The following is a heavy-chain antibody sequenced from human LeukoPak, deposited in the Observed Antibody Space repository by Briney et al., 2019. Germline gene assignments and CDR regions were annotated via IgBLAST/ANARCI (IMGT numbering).Heavy chain of an antibody. V-gene: IGHV3-73*01. CDR1: GFTFSRSA. Sequence: PGGSLRLSCAASGFTFSRSAIRWLRQASGHGLESFARIRSKGNSYATAYAASVKGRFTISRDDAKNTAYLQMNSLKAEDTAVYYCTSPYYEMLTGYGSWGQGTLVTVSS. CDR2: IRSKGNSYAT. D-gene: IGHD3-9*01. CDR3: TSPYYEMLTGYGS. J-gene: IGHJ5*02.